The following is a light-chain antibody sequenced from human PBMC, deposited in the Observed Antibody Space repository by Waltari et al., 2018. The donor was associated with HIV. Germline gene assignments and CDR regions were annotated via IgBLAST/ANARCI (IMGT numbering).Light chain of an antibody. CDR2: RNN. Sequence: QSVLTQPPSASGTPGQRVTISCSGSSSNIGSNYVYWYQQLPGTTPKLLIYRNNQRPSGVPDRFSGSKSGTSASLAISGLRSEDEADYYCAAWDDSLSGWVF. CDR1: SSNIGSNY. J-gene: IGLJ3*02. V-gene: IGLV1-47*01. CDR3: AAWDDSLSGWV.